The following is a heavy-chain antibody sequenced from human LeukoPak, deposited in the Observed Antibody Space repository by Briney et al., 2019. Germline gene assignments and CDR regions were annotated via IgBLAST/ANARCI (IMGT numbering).Heavy chain of an antibody. Sequence: SETLSLTCTVSGGSISSSSYYWAWIRQPPGKGLEWIGNIYYSGSTYYNPSLKSRVTISVDTSKNQFSLKLSSVTAADTAVYYCAREAAGFGSSWAYYYYYMDVWGKGTTVTVSS. CDR2: IYYSGST. CDR1: GGSISSSSYY. J-gene: IGHJ6*03. D-gene: IGHD6-13*01. CDR3: AREAAGFGSSWAYYYYYMDV. V-gene: IGHV4-39*07.